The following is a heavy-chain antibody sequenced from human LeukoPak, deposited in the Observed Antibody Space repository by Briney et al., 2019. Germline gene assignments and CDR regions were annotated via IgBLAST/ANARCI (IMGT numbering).Heavy chain of an antibody. CDR2: ISYDGSNK. D-gene: IGHD1-26*01. CDR1: GFTFSSYA. Sequence: PGGSLRLSCAASGFTFSSYAMHWVRQAPGKGLEWVAVISYDGSNKYYADSVKGRFTISRDNSKNTLYLQMNSLRAEDTAVYYCARDRAVGATANPGAFDIWGQGTMVTVSS. CDR3: ARDRAVGATANPGAFDI. V-gene: IGHV3-30*04. J-gene: IGHJ3*02.